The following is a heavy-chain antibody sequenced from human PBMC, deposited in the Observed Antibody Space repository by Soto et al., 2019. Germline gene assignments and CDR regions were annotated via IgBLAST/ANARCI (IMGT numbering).Heavy chain of an antibody. D-gene: IGHD6-13*01. Sequence: SETLSLTCAVSGGSISSSNWWSWVRQPPGKGLEWIGEIYHSGSINYNPSHKSRVTISVDKSKNQFSLKLSSVTAADTAVYYCAREVHSSSWYPYYFDYWGQGTLVTVSS. V-gene: IGHV4-4*02. CDR1: GGSISSSNW. CDR2: IYHSGSI. CDR3: AREVHSSSWYPYYFDY. J-gene: IGHJ4*02.